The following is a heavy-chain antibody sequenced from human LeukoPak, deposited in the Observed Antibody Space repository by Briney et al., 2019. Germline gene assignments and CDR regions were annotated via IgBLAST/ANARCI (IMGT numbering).Heavy chain of an antibody. CDR1: GYTFTSYG. CDR2: ISAYNGNT. D-gene: IGHD3-10*01. V-gene: IGHV1-18*01. J-gene: IGHJ4*02. CDR3: ARDLLLPYYYGSGSSPVGY. Sequence: VASVKVSCKASGYTFTSYGISWVRQAPGQGLEWMGWISAYNGNTNYAQKLQGRVTMTTDTSTSTAYMELRSLRSDDTAVYYCARDLLLPYYYGSGSSPVGYWGQGTLVTVSS.